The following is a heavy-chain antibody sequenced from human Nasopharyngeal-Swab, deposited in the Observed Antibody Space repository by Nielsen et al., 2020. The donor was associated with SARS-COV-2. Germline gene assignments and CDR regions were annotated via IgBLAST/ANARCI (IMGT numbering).Heavy chain of an antibody. V-gene: IGHV4-59*01. D-gene: IGHD6-13*01. Sequence: WIRQPPGKGLEWIGYIYYSGSTNYNPSLKSRVTISVDTSKNQFSLKLSSVTAADTAVYYCARGLEGYSSSWYEDYWGQGTLVTVSS. J-gene: IGHJ4*02. CDR2: IYYSGST. CDR3: ARGLEGYSSSWYEDY.